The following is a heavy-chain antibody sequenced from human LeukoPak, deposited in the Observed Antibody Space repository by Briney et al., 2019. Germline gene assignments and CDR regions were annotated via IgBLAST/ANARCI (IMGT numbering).Heavy chain of an antibody. Sequence: SETLSLTCTVSGGSISSSNYYWGWIRQPPGKGLEWIASIYYSGSTYHNPSLKSRVTISVDTSENQFSLKLSSVTAADTAVYYCAREGTIFGVVSNAFDIWGQGTMVTVSS. J-gene: IGHJ3*02. D-gene: IGHD3-3*01. CDR2: IYYSGST. V-gene: IGHV4-39*07. CDR3: AREGTIFGVVSNAFDI. CDR1: GGSISSSNYY.